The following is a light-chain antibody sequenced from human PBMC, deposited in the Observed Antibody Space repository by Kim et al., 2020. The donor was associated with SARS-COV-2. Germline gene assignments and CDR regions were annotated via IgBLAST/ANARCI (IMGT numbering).Light chain of an antibody. J-gene: IGKJ3*01. CDR3: QHYGNSPFT. CDR1: QSVSGRS. Sequence: SPGERATLSCRASQSVSGRSLAWYQQKPGQAPRLLIYGASSGATGIPDRFSGSGSGTDFTLTISRLEPEDFAVYYCQHYGNSPFTFGPGTKVDIK. CDR2: GAS. V-gene: IGKV3-20*01.